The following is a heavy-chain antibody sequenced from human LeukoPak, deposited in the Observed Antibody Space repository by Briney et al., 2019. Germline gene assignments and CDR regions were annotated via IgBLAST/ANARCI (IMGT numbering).Heavy chain of an antibody. V-gene: IGHV4-34*01. CDR2: INHSGST. CDR1: GGSFSGYY. Sequence: SETVSLTCAVYGGSFSGYYWSWHRQPPGKGLEWIGEINHSGSTNFNPALKSRVTISVVRSRNQFSLKLRSVPATETAVYYCARAMRSTHMVRRVIMPNGGNWFDPWGQGTLVTVSS. CDR3: ARAMRSTHMVRRVIMPNGGNWFDP. D-gene: IGHD3-10*01. J-gene: IGHJ5*02.